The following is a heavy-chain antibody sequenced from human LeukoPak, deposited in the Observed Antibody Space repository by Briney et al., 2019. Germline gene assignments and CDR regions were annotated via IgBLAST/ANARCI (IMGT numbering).Heavy chain of an antibody. Sequence: SETLSLTCTVSGGSISSYYWSWIRQPPGKRLEWIGYIYYSGSTNYNPSLKSRVTISVDTSKNQFSLKLSSVTAADTAVYYCARVALVRGVIMPNPYYYYMDVWGKGTTVTVSS. CDR3: ARVALVRGVIMPNPYYYYMDV. CDR2: IYYSGST. J-gene: IGHJ6*03. D-gene: IGHD3-10*01. CDR1: GGSISSYY. V-gene: IGHV4-59*01.